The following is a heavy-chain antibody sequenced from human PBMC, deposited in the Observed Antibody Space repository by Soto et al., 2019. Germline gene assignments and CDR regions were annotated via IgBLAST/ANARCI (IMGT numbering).Heavy chain of an antibody. J-gene: IGHJ3*02. CDR1: GGSIGSGDYY. Sequence: SETLSLTCTVSGGSIGSGDYYWSWIRQPPGKGLEWIGYIYYSGSTYYNPSLKSRVTISVDTSKNQFSLKLSSVTAADTAVYYCAKDYYYDSSGYYVGDAFDIWGQGTMVTVSS. V-gene: IGHV4-30-4*01. CDR2: IYYSGST. CDR3: AKDYYYDSSGYYVGDAFDI. D-gene: IGHD3-22*01.